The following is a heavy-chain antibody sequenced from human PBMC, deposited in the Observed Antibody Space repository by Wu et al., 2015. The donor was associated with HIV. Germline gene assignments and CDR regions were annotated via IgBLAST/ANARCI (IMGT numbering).Heavy chain of an antibody. CDR3: ARDWQFQVTFGDFYMDI. D-gene: IGHD3-3*01. CDR2: INPDTGDT. CDR1: GYTFTGYY. V-gene: IGHV1-2*02. J-gene: IGHJ6*03. Sequence: QVQLVQSASEMKKSGASTKVSCKTSGYTFTGYYIHWVRQAPGQGLEWMGWINPDTGDTNFAQIFKGRISMTRDTSTTTVNLILASLKSNDTATYYCARDWQFQVTFGDFYMDIWGNGTTVIVS.